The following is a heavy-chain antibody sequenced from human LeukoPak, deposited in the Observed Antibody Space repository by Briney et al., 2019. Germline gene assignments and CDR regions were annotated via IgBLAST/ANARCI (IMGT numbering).Heavy chain of an antibody. Sequence: PSETLSLTCTVSGGSISSSTYYWGWIRQPPGKGLEWIGSIYYSGITYYNPSLKSRVNISVDTSKNQFSLKLSSVTAADTAVYYCAREASGQLVGNYYYYMDVWGKGTTVTVSS. CDR3: AREASGQLVGNYYYYMDV. V-gene: IGHV4-39*07. D-gene: IGHD6-6*01. J-gene: IGHJ6*03. CDR1: GGSISSSTYY. CDR2: IYYSGIT.